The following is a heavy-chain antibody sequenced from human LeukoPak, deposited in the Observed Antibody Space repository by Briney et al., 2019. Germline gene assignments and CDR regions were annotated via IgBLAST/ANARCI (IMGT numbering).Heavy chain of an antibody. Sequence: SETLSLICAVYGGSFSGYYWSWIRQPPGKGLEWIGEINHSGSTNYNPSLKSRVTISVDTSKNQFSLKLSSVPPAATAVYYCASRGYSYGPARRIRNWYFVLWGRGTLVTVSS. CDR1: GGSFSGYY. CDR2: INHSGST. J-gene: IGHJ2*01. D-gene: IGHD5-18*01. CDR3: ASRGYSYGPARRIRNWYFVL. V-gene: IGHV4-34*01.